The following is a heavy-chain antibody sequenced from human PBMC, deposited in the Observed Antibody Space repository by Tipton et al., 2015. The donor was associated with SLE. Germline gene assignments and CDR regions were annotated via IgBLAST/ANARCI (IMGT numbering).Heavy chain of an antibody. Sequence: GSLRLSCAASGFIFDDYGMSWVRQAPGKGLEWVSGINWNGDATGYADSVKGRFTISRDNAKNSLYLQMNSLRAEDTALYYCAKDRTASAGTIDSWGQGTLVTVSS. V-gene: IGHV3-20*04. D-gene: IGHD6-13*01. CDR2: INWNGDAT. CDR3: AKDRTASAGTIDS. CDR1: GFIFDDYG. J-gene: IGHJ5*01.